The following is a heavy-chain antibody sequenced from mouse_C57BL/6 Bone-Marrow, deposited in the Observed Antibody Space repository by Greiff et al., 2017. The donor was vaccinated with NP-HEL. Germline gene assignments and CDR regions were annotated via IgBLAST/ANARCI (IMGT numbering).Heavy chain of an antibody. CDR2: ISSGGSYT. CDR3: ARQPGYPLGLDY. CDR1: GFTFSSYG. D-gene: IGHD2-2*01. J-gene: IGHJ4*01. V-gene: IGHV5-6*01. Sequence: EVQGVESGGDLVKPGGSLKLSCAASGFTFSSYGMSWVRQTPDKRLEWVATISSGGSYTYYPDSVKGRFTISSDNAKNTLYLQMSSLKSKDTAMYYCARQPGYPLGLDYWGQGTSVTVSS.